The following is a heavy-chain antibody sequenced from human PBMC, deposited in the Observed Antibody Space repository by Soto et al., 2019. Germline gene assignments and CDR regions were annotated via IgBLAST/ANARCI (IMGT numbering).Heavy chain of an antibody. V-gene: IGHV1-8*01. CDR2: MNPNSGNT. CDR3: AGGIKYGDYSRWFDP. CDR1: GYTFTSYE. Sequence: QVQLVQSGAEVKKPGASVKVSCKASGYTFTSYEINWVRQATGQGFEYLGWMNPNSGNTGYVTKFQGRVTMTRDTSMSTAYMELRSLQSADTAVYYCAGGIKYGDYSRWFDPWGPGTLVTVSS. D-gene: IGHD4-17*01. J-gene: IGHJ5*02.